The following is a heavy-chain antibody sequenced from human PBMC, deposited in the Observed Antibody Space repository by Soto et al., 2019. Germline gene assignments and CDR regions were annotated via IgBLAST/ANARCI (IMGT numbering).Heavy chain of an antibody. V-gene: IGHV1-18*01. CDR2: ISAYNGNT. D-gene: IGHD1-20*01. J-gene: IGHJ4*02. Sequence: GASVKVSCKASGYTFTSFGTTWVRQAPGQGLEWMGWISAYNGNTKYAQKFQGRVPMTTDTSTSTVYMELRSLRSDDTAVYYCARDRPYNWKYVDYWGQGTLVTVSS. CDR3: ARDRPYNWKYVDY. CDR1: GYTFTSFG.